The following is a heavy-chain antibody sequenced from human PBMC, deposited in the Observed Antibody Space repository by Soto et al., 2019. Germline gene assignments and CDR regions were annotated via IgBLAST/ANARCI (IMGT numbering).Heavy chain of an antibody. CDR1: GGSISSGDYS. J-gene: IGHJ4*02. Sequence: QLQLQESGSGLVKPSRTLSLTCIVSGGSISSGDYSWNWIRPPPGKGLQWIGYISPSGTTYYNPSLKSRVTISLDRSKTHFTLTLSSVTAADTAVYYCARSTALVRQYFDSWGQGTLVTVSS. CDR2: ISPSGTT. CDR3: ARSTALVRQYFDS. V-gene: IGHV4-30-2*01. D-gene: IGHD5-18*01.